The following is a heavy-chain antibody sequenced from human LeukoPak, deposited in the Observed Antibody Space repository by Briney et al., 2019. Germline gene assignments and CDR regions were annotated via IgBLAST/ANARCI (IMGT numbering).Heavy chain of an antibody. V-gene: IGHV1-2*02. CDR1: GYTFTSYG. D-gene: IGHD3-3*01. J-gene: IGHJ4*02. Sequence: VASVKVSCKASGYTFTSYGISWVRQAPGQGLEWMGWINPNSGGTNYAQKFQGRVTMTRDTSISTAYMELSRLRSDDTAVYYCARVNPYWSGVYWGQGTLVTVSS. CDR3: ARVNPYWSGVY. CDR2: INPNSGGT.